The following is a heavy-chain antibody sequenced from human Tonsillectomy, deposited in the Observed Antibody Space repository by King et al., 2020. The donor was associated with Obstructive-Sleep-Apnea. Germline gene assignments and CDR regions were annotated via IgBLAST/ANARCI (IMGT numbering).Heavy chain of an antibody. D-gene: IGHD3-22*01. CDR3: ARDSYYDTSCYQYDFDY. J-gene: IGHJ4*02. Sequence: QLVQSGSELKKPGASVMISCKASGYTFTSYAMNWVRQAPGQGLEWMGWINTNTGNPTYVQGFTGRFVFSLDTSVSTAYLQISSLKAEDTAVYYVARDSYYDTSCYQYDFDYWGQGTLVTVSS. V-gene: IGHV7-4-1*02. CDR1: GYTFTSYA. CDR2: INTNTGNP.